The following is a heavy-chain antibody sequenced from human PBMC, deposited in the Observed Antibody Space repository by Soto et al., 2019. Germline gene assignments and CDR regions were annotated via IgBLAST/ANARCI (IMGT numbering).Heavy chain of an antibody. Sequence: QEQLLASGGAVFMPGKSLRFSGVGFGLDLKINPRIWVRKVPGRGLGGLEAISAGGSDAYYTAFVKGRFTIARDNSKNTLYLQMSSLTSDDTAHYYCARSYHLWSPYFSFGNQGDNGGQGTLVAVSS. CDR3: ARSYHLWSPYFSFGNQGDN. J-gene: IGHJ4*02. D-gene: IGHD3-3*02. V-gene: IGHV3-30*04. CDR2: ISAGGSDA. CDR1: GLDLKINP.